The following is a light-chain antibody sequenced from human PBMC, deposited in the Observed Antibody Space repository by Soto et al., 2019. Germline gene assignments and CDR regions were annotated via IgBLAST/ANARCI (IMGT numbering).Light chain of an antibody. V-gene: IGKV3-15*01. CDR3: QQYDNWPPMYT. CDR2: EAS. CDR1: QSVGSN. Sequence: EIVMTQSPATLSVSPGERATLSCRASQSVGSNLAWYQQKPGQAPRLLIYEASTRATDIPARFSGSGSATEFTLTLSSLQSEDFAVYYCQQYDNWPPMYTFGQGTKLEIK. J-gene: IGKJ2*01.